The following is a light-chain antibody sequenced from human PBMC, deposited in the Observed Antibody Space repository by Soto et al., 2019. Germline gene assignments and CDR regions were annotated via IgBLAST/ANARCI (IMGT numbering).Light chain of an antibody. V-gene: IGLV2-14*01. CDR2: EVS. Sequence: QSALAQPASVSGSPGQSITIPCTGTSSDIGGYNDVSWYQQHPGKAPKLMIYEVSHRPSGIPNRFSGSKSGNTASLTISGLQAEDEADYYCSSYTSSVAHVFGTGTKVTVL. J-gene: IGLJ1*01. CDR3: SSYTSSVAHV. CDR1: SSDIGGYND.